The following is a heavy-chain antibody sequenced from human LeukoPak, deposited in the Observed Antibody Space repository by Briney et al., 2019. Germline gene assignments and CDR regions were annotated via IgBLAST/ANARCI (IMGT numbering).Heavy chain of an antibody. J-gene: IGHJ5*02. CDR1: GGSISSGDYY. Sequence: SETLSLTCTVSGGSISSGDYYWSWIRQPPGKGLEWIGYIYYSGSTYYNPSLKSRVTISVDTSKNQFSLKLSSVTAADTAVYYCASEPRGYDYVGSSWFDPWGQGTLVTVSS. V-gene: IGHV4-30-4*08. CDR2: IYYSGST. D-gene: IGHD5-12*01. CDR3: ASEPRGYDYVGSSWFDP.